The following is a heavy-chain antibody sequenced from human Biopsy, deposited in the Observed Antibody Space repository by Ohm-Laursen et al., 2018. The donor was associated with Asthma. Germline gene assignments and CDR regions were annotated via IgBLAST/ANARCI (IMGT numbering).Heavy chain of an antibody. J-gene: IGHJ3*02. CDR1: GYNFISFA. CDR2: INAGNGNT. D-gene: IGHD3-9*01. Sequence: SSVKVSCKSSGYNFISFAIHWARQAPGQRLEWMGWINAGNGNTKYSQKFQGRVSITRDTSASTAYMELTSLRSEDTAAYYCARTYYDFLTGQVKDAFGIWGQGTMVTVSS. CDR3: ARTYYDFLTGQVKDAFGI. V-gene: IGHV1-3*01.